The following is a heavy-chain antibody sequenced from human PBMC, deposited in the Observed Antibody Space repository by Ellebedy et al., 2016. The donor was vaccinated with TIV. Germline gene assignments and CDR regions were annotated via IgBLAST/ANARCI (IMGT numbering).Heavy chain of an antibody. D-gene: IGHD4-17*01. CDR2: ISGSSTYI. CDR1: GFTFSSYT. V-gene: IGHV3-21*01. J-gene: IGHJ2*01. Sequence: GESLKISCAASGFTFSSYTMNWVRQSPGKGLERVSSISGSSTYIYYADSVKGRFAISRDNAKNSLYLQMNSLRAEDTAVYYCARKVPAPTTVPPNWYFDLWGRGTLVTVSS. CDR3: ARKVPAPTTVPPNWYFDL.